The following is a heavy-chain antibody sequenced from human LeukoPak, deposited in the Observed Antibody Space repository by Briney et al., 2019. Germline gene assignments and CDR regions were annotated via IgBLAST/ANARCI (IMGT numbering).Heavy chain of an antibody. CDR3: ASSRGSGGPFDF. V-gene: IGHV3-7*01. J-gene: IGHJ4*02. CDR2: IKVDGSER. CDR1: GLTFSSYW. D-gene: IGHD3-10*01. Sequence: PGGSLRLSCAASGLTFSSYWMSWVRQAPGKGLEWVANIKVDGSERYYMDSVRGRFTISRDYSKNSLDLQMNSLRAEDTAVYYCASSRGSGGPFDFWGQETLVTVSS.